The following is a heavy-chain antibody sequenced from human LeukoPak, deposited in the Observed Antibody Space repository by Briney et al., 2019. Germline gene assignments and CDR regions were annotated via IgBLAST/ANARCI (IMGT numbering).Heavy chain of an antibody. Sequence: SETLSLTCTVSGGSISSYYWSWIRQPPGKGLEWIGYIYTSGSTNYNPSLKSRVTISVDTSKNQFSLKLSSVTAAGTAVYYCARQFVDKDKNYYYYYYMDVWGKGTTVTVSS. CDR2: IYTSGST. CDR1: GGSISSYY. V-gene: IGHV4-4*09. CDR3: ARQFVDKDKNYYYYYYMDV. D-gene: IGHD6-6*01. J-gene: IGHJ6*03.